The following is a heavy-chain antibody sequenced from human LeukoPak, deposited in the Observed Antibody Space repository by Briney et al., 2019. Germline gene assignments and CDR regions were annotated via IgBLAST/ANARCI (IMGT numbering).Heavy chain of an antibody. V-gene: IGHV3-13*03. Sequence: GGSLRLSCAACGFTFSSYDMHWVRQATGKGLEWVSAIGTAGDTYYPGSVKGQFTISRENAKNSLYLQMNSLRAGDTAVYYCARDNRRYCSSTSCSCPHFLDPYFDYWGQGTLVTVSS. CDR2: IGTAGDT. D-gene: IGHD2-2*01. J-gene: IGHJ4*02. CDR3: ARDNRRYCSSTSCSCPHFLDPYFDY. CDR1: GFTFSSYD.